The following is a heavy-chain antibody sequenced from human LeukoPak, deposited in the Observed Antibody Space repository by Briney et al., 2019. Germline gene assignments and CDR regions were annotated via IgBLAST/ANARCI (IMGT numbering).Heavy chain of an antibody. V-gene: IGHV3-15*01. CDR3: TTDLSELDDSGYYAKYFHH. CDR1: GFTVSSNY. Sequence: GRSLRISCAASGFTVSSNYMSWVRQAPGKGLDWVGRIKTKTDGGTIDYAAPVKGRFTISRDDSKDTLFLQMNSLKTEDTAVYYCTTDLSELDDSGYYAKYFHHWGQGTLVSVSS. D-gene: IGHD3-22*01. CDR2: IKTKTDGGTI. J-gene: IGHJ1*01.